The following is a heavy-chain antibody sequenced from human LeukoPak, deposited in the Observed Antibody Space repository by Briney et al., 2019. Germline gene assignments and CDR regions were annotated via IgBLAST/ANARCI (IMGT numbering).Heavy chain of an antibody. Sequence: SETLSLTRAVYGGSFSGYYWSWIRQPPGKGLEWIGEINHSGSTNYNPSLKSRVTISVDTSKNQFSLKLSSVTAADTAVYYCARGGYCSSTSCSQGSNWFDPWGQGTLVTVSS. CDR2: INHSGST. D-gene: IGHD2-2*01. V-gene: IGHV4-34*01. CDR1: GGSFSGYY. J-gene: IGHJ5*02. CDR3: ARGGYCSSTSCSQGSNWFDP.